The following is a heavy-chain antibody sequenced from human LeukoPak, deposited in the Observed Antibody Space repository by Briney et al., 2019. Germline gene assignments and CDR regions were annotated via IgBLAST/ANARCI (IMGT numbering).Heavy chain of an antibody. CDR3: AELGITMIGGV. CDR1: GFTFSSYE. V-gene: IGHV3-48*03. D-gene: IGHD3-10*02. J-gene: IGHJ6*04. Sequence: GGSLRLSCAASGFTFSSYEMNWVRHAPGKGLEWVSYISSSGSTIYYADSVKGRFTNSRDNANNSLYLQMNSLRAEDTAVYYCAELGITMIGGVWGKGTTVTISS. CDR2: ISSSGSTI.